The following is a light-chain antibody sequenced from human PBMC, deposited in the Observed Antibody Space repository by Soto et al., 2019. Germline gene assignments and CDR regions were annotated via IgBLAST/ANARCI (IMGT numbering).Light chain of an antibody. CDR1: QVVTSNY. CDR2: GAS. Sequence: EIVLTQSPGTLSLSPGERATLSCRASQVVTSNYLAWYQQKPGQAPRLLIYGASSRATGIPDRFSGGGFGTDFTLTISRLEPEDFAVYYCQQYGGSPRVTFGGGTKVEIK. V-gene: IGKV3-20*01. J-gene: IGKJ4*01. CDR3: QQYGGSPRVT.